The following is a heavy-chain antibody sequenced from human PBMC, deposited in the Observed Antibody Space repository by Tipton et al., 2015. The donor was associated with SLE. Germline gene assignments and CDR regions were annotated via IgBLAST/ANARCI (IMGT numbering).Heavy chain of an antibody. CDR1: GGSFSGYY. CDR3: ARLGSGSYDY. D-gene: IGHD3-10*01. Sequence: TLSLTCAVYGGSFSGYYWSWIRQPPGKGLEWIGEINHSGSTNYNPSLKSRVTISVDTSKNQFSLKLSSVTAADTAVYYCARLGSGSYDYWGQGTLVTVSS. V-gene: IGHV4-34*09. CDR2: INHSGST. J-gene: IGHJ4*02.